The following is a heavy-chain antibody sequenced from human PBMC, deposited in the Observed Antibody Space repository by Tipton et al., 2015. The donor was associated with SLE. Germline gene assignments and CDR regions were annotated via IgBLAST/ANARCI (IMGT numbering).Heavy chain of an antibody. J-gene: IGHJ4*02. V-gene: IGHV4-30-2*01. CDR3: ARGGRFLEWYQAGDDY. CDR1: GGSISGGGSS. D-gene: IGHD3-3*01. CDR2: IYHSGST. Sequence: TLSLTCAVSGGSISGGGSSWSWTRQPPGKGLGGIGYIYHSGSTYYNPSLKSRVTISVDRSKNQFSLKLSSVTAADTAVYYCARGGRFLEWYQAGDDYWGQGTLVTVSS.